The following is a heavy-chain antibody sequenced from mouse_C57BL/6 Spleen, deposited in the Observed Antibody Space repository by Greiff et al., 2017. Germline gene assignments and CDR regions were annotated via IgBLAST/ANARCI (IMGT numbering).Heavy chain of an antibody. CDR3: SRKFYDGCYVPFAY. CDR1: GYAFTTYV. Sequence: QVQLQQSGAELVRPGTSVKVSCKASGYAFTTYVIEWVKQRPGQGLEWIGVINPGSGGTNYNEKVKGKATLTADNSSSTDYMQLSSLTSEDSAVYFCSRKFYDGCYVPFAYWGQGTLVTVAA. D-gene: IGHD2-3*01. V-gene: IGHV1-54*01. CDR2: INPGSGGT. J-gene: IGHJ3*01.